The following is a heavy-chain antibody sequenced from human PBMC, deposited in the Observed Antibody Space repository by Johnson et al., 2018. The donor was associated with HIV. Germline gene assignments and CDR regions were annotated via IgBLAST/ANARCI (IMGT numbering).Heavy chain of an antibody. CDR1: GFTFSNAW. CDR3: ARDQLLIGYNFWSGYHVYAFDS. V-gene: IGHV3-30*03. D-gene: IGHD3-3*01. CDR2: ISYDGNNK. Sequence: QVQLVESGGALVQPGGSLRLSCAASGFTFSNAWMSWVRQAPGKGLEWVTVISYDGNNKYSADSVKGRFTISRDNSKNTLYLQMNSLRAGETALYYCARDQLLIGYNFWSGYHVYAFDSGGQGTMVTVSS. J-gene: IGHJ3*02.